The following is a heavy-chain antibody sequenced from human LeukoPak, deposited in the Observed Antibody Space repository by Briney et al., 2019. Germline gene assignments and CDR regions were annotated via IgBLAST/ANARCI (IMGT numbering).Heavy chain of an antibody. V-gene: IGHV3-30*18. CDR3: GKGVGATTLYHYYGMDV. D-gene: IGHD1-26*01. CDR1: VFNFNRYG. Sequence: GRTLRLSCVASVFNFNRYGMYWVREAPGKGLEGVAVISFDGSNKYYADSVKGRFTISRDNPKNTLYLQMNSLAAEDTAVYYGGKGVGATTLYHYYGMDVWGQGTTVTVSS. CDR2: ISFDGSNK. J-gene: IGHJ6*02.